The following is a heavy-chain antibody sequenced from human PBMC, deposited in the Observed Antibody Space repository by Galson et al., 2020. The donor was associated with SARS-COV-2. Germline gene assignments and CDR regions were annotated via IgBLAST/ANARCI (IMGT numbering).Heavy chain of an antibody. J-gene: IGHJ6*02. V-gene: IGHV1-18*01. CDR1: GYTFTSYG. CDR3: ARGSGYDFGYYYYGMDV. CDR2: ISAYNGNT. D-gene: IGHD5-12*01. Sequence: ASVKVSCKASGYTFTSYGISWVRQAPGQGLEWMGWISAYNGNTNYAQKLQGRVTMTTDTSTSTAYMELRSLRSDDTAVYYCARGSGYDFGYYYYGMDVWGQGTTVTVSS.